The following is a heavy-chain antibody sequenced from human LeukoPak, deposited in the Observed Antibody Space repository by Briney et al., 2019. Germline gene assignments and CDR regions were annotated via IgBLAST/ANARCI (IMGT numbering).Heavy chain of an antibody. CDR2: IFPGDSDT. Sequence: ESLQISCQGXGYSXATYWIAWVRQLPGKGLEWMGVIFPGDSDTRYSPSFQGQVTISADKSISTAYLQWSSLKASDTAMYYCARERDYWGQGTLVTVSS. D-gene: IGHD1-1*01. J-gene: IGHJ4*02. CDR3: ARERDY. CDR1: GYSXATYW. V-gene: IGHV5-51*01.